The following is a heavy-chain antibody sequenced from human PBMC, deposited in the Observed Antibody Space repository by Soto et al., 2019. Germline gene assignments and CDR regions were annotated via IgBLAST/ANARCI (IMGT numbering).Heavy chain of an antibody. CDR3: ARLRSYEEGSY. D-gene: IGHD5-12*01. J-gene: IGHJ4*02. Sequence: SETLSLTCAVYGGSSSGYHWSWIRQPPGKGLEWIGEISHIGGANYTPSLKSRVSMSEDTSKSRLSLTLRSVSAADTAVYYCARLRSYEEGSYWGQGTLVTVSS. CDR1: GGSSSGYH. V-gene: IGHV4-34*01. CDR2: ISHIGGA.